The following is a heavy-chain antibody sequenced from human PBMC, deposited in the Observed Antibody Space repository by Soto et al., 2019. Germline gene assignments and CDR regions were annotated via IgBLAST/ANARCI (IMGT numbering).Heavy chain of an antibody. J-gene: IGHJ4*02. V-gene: IGHV4-30-2*01. Sequence: QLQLQESGSGLVKPSQTLSLTCAVSGGSINTATHSWSWIRQPPGKGLEWIGYIYHSGSTYYNPSDKSRVTISIDKSNNQSSLRLSSVTAADTAVYYCARGGGVTTTGDDYWGQGILVTVSS. CDR1: GGSINTATHS. CDR2: IYHSGST. CDR3: ARGGGVTTTGDDY. D-gene: IGHD4-4*01.